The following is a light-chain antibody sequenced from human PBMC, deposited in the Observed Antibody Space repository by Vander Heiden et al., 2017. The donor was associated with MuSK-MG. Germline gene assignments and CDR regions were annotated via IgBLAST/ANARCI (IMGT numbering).Light chain of an antibody. J-gene: IGKJ1*01. Sequence: EIVLTQSPGTLSLSPAERATLSCSASQSVSSSYLAWYQQKPGPAPGLLIDGASSRATGIPDRFSGSGSGTDFTITSSRLEPEDSAVYYCQQYGSSPWTFGQGTKVEIK. CDR3: QQYGSSPWT. V-gene: IGKV3-20*01. CDR2: GAS. CDR1: QSVSSSY.